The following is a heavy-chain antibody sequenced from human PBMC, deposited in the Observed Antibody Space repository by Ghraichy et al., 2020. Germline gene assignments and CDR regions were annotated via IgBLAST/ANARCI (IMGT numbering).Heavy chain of an antibody. J-gene: IGHJ4*02. CDR1: GGSISSYY. D-gene: IGHD3-9*01. V-gene: IGHV4-59*01. Sequence: SETLSLTCTVSGGSISSYYWSWIRQPPGKGLEWIGYIYYSGSTNYNPSLKSRVTISVDTSKNQFSLKLSSVTAADTAVYYCARVKINARYFDWLPITATFDCWGQRTLVTVSS. CDR3: ARVKINARYFDWLPITATFDC. CDR2: IYYSGST.